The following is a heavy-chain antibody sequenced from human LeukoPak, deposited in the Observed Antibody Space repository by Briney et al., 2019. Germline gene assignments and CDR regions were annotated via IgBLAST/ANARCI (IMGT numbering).Heavy chain of an antibody. D-gene: IGHD6-13*01. CDR2: IYSGGST. CDR3: ARSKPPAVKDYYGLDV. CDR1: GFTVSTNY. J-gene: IGHJ6*02. Sequence: PGGSLRLSCAASGFTVSTNYMNWVRQAPGRGLEWVSVIYSGGSTYYVDSVKGRFTISRDSSKNTLHLLMNSLRAEDTAVYFCARSKPPAVKDYYGLDVWGQGTTVTVSS. V-gene: IGHV3-66*01.